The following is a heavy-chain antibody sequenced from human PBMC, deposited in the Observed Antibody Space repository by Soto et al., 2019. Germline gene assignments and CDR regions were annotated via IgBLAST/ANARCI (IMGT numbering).Heavy chain of an antibody. CDR2: ISGSGGST. D-gene: IGHD3-22*01. CDR1: GFTFSSYA. Sequence: GGSLRLSCAASGFTFSSYAMSWVRQAPGKGLEWVSAISGSGGSTYYADSVKGRFTISRDNFKNTLYLQMNSLRAEDTAVYYCAKDYQPNYYDSSGYSNFDYWGQGTLVTVSS. J-gene: IGHJ4*02. V-gene: IGHV3-23*01. CDR3: AKDYQPNYYDSSGYSNFDY.